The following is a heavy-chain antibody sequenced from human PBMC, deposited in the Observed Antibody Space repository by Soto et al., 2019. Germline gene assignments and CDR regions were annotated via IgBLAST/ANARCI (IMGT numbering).Heavy chain of an antibody. CDR3: ATCSGGSCYGAFDI. V-gene: IGHV1-69*13. D-gene: IGHD2-15*01. CDR2: IIPIFGTA. J-gene: IGHJ3*02. CDR1: GGTFSSYA. Sequence: GASVKVSCKASGGTFSSYAISWVRQAPGQGLEWMGGIIPIFGTANYAQKSQGRVTITADESTSTAYMELSSLRSEDTAVYYCATCSGGSCYGAFDIWGQGTMVTVSS.